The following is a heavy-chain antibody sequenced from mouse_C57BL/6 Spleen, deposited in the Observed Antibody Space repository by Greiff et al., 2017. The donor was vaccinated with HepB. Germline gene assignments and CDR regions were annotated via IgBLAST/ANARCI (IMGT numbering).Heavy chain of an antibody. V-gene: IGHV1-53*01. J-gene: IGHJ3*01. D-gene: IGHD2-5*01. Sequence: VQLQQPGTELVKPGASVKLSCKASGYTFTSYWMHWVKQRPGQGLEWIGNINPSNGGTNYNEKFKSKATLTVDTSSSTAYMQLSSLTSEDSAVYYGASTYYSNYGGFAYWGQGPLVTVSA. CDR2: INPSNGGT. CDR3: ASTYYSNYGGFAY. CDR1: GYTFTSYW.